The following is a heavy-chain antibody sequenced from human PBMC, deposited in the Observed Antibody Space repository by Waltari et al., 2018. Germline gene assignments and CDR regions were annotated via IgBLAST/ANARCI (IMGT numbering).Heavy chain of an antibody. D-gene: IGHD3-10*01. V-gene: IGHV4-39*01. CDR2: SYYSGIN. J-gene: IGHJ3*02. CDR3: ARRHALLLWFGESHAFDI. CDR1: GGSISSSSYY. Sequence: QLQLQESGPGLVKPSETLSLTCTVSGGSISSSSYYWGWIRQPPGKGLGCVWSSYYSGINYYNPFLKSRVSISVDTSKNQFSLKVSSVTAADTAVYYCARRHALLLWFGESHAFDIWGQGTMVTVSS.